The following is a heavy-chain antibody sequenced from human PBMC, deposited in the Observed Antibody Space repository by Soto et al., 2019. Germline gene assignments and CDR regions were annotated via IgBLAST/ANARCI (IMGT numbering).Heavy chain of an antibody. CDR2: ISAYNGNT. V-gene: IGHV1-18*01. D-gene: IGHD2-2*01. CDR3: ARNCTSTRCYAWRGDY. CDR1: GYTFTSYG. Sequence: QVQLVQSGAEVKKPGASVKVSCKAFGYTFTSYGISWGRQDPGQGLEWMGWISAYNGNTKYAQKPQGRVTMTTDTSTRTAYMELRSLRYDDTAVYYCARNCTSTRCYAWRGDYWGQGTLVTVSS. J-gene: IGHJ4*02.